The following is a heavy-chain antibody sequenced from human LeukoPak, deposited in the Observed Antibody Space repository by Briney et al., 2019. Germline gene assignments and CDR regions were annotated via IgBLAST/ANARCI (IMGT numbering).Heavy chain of an antibody. V-gene: IGHV3-7*03. D-gene: IGHD3-3*01. Sequence: PSETLSLTCTVSGDSISSSSHYWGWIRQPPGKGLEWVANIKLDGSEKNYVDSVKGRFTISRDNTKNSLYLQMNSLRAEDTAVFYCARDQYDTWSRRGNFDSWGQGTLVIVSS. CDR1: GDSISSSSHY. CDR3: ARDQYDTWSRRGNFDS. J-gene: IGHJ4*02. CDR2: IKLDGSEK.